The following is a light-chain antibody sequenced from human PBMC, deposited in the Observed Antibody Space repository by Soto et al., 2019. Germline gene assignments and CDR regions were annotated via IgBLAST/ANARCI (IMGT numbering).Light chain of an antibody. CDR3: SSYKSTSRV. V-gene: IGLV2-14*01. Sequence: QSALTQPASVSGSPGQSITISCTGTSSDVGGYNYVSWYQQHPGKAPKLMIYEVSNRPSGVSNRFSGSKSGNTASLTISGLQAEDEADYYCSSYKSTSRVFGNGTK. J-gene: IGLJ1*01. CDR1: SSDVGGYNY. CDR2: EVS.